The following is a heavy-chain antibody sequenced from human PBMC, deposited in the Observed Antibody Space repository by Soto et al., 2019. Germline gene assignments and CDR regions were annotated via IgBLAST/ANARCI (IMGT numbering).Heavy chain of an antibody. CDR3: EKIDGGYFGGALDS. CDR1: GFTFSNYG. D-gene: IGHD1-26*01. CDR2: IPYDGGNK. J-gene: IGHJ4*02. Sequence: QVQLVESGGGVVQPGRSLRLSCAASGFTFSNYGMHWVRQAPGKGLEWVAVIPYDGGNKYYADSVKGRFTISRDNSTNTMYIKMNSLRAEETAVYYCEKIDGGYFGGALDSWGQGTLVTVSS. V-gene: IGHV3-30*18.